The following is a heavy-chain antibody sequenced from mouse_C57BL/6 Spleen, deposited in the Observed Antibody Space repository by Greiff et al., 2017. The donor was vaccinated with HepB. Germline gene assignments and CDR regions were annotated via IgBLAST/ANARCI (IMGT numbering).Heavy chain of an antibody. D-gene: IGHD1-1*01. CDR3: TTSYYGSSDY. CDR1: GFNIKDDY. V-gene: IGHV14-4*01. CDR2: IDPENGDT. Sequence: VQLKESGAELVRPGASVKLSCTASGFNIKDDYMHWVKQRPEQGLEWIGWIDPENGDTEYASKFQGKATITADTSSNTAYLQLSSLTSEDTAVYYCTTSYYGSSDYWGQGTTLTVSS. J-gene: IGHJ2*01.